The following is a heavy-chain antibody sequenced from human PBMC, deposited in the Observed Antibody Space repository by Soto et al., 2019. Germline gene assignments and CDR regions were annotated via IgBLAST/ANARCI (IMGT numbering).Heavy chain of an antibody. CDR3: ARDPYSSTTVTIIDY. V-gene: IGHV3-48*02. Sequence: EVQLVESGGGLVQPGGSLRPSCAGSGFTFSNYAMNWVRQAPGKGLEWVSYISHKSSATYHADSVKGRFTISRDNAQNSLYLQMNSLTDEDTAIYYCARDPYSSTTVTIIDYWGRGTLVTVSS. D-gene: IGHD4-17*01. J-gene: IGHJ4*02. CDR2: ISHKSSAT. CDR1: GFTFSNYA.